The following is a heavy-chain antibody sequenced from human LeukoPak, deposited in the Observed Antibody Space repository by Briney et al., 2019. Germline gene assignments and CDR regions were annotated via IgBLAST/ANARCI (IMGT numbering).Heavy chain of an antibody. Sequence: ASVKLSCKASGYTFTDYFIHWVRQAPGQGLEWMGWISPNSGGTNYAQKFQDRVTLTRDTSITTAYMELSRLRSDDTAVYYCARDLFFAAPEREGDDYWGQGTLVTVSS. CDR3: ARDLFFAAPEREGDDY. J-gene: IGHJ4*02. CDR1: GYTFTDYF. V-gene: IGHV1-2*02. CDR2: ISPNSGGT. D-gene: IGHD6-13*01.